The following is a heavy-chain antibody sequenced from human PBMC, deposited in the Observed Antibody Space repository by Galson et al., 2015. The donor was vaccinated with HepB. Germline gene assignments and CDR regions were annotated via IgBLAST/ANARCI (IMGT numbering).Heavy chain of an antibody. J-gene: IGHJ4*02. Sequence: SLRLSCAASGFTVSSDYMAWVRQAPGKGLEWVSLIYYNDNTHYADSVKGRFTISRDNAKNSLYLQMNSLRAEDTAVYYCAREGWGRADYWGQGTLVTVSS. D-gene: IGHD1-26*01. V-gene: IGHV3-66*01. CDR1: GFTVSSDY. CDR2: IYYNDNT. CDR3: AREGWGRADY.